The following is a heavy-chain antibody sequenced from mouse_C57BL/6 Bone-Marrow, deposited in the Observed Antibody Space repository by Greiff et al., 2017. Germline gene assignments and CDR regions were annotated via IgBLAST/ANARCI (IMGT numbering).Heavy chain of an antibody. CDR3: FYGNYNFDY. CDR1: GYTFTSYW. J-gene: IGHJ2*01. Sequence: QVQLQQPGAELVRPGTSVKLSCKASGYTFTSYWMHWVKQRPGQGLEWIGVIDPSDSYTNYNQKFKGKATLTVDTSSSTAYMQLSSLTSEDSAVYYCFYGNYNFDYWGQGTTLTVSS. V-gene: IGHV1-59*01. D-gene: IGHD2-1*01. CDR2: IDPSDSYT.